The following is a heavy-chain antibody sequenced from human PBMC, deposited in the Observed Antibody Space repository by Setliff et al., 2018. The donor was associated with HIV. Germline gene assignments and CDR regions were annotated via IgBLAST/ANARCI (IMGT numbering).Heavy chain of an antibody. CDR3: ARDLIQPLSDYYFDV. Sequence: GASVKVSCKASGYTFTGYYMHWVRQAPGQGPEWLGVINPSEGNTNRAPRFQDRVIVTRDTSTSKVYLELRRLTSEDTAIYYCARDLIQPLSDYYFDVWGQGTPVTVSS. CDR2: INPSEGNT. CDR1: GYTFTGYY. D-gene: IGHD5-18*01. J-gene: IGHJ4*02. V-gene: IGHV1-46*01.